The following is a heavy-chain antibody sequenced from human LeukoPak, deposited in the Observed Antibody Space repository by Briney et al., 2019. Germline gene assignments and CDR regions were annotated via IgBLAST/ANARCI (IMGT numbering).Heavy chain of an antibody. J-gene: IGHJ3*02. CDR2: MYSSGTT. V-gene: IGHV4-61*02. CDR3: ARDPYYDILTGYLIRGAFDT. Sequence: PSETLSLTCTVSGGSISSSSYYWSWIRQSAGKRLEWIGRMYSSGTTDYNPSLQSRVTMSIDTSKNQFSLKLNSVTAADTAVYYCARDPYYDILTGYLIRGAFDTWGLGTLVTVSS. D-gene: IGHD3-9*01. CDR1: GGSISSSSYY.